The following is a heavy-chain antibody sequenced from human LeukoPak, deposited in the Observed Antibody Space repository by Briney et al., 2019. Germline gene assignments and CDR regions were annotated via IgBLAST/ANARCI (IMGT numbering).Heavy chain of an antibody. V-gene: IGHV4-39*07. Sequence: PSETLSLTCTVSGGSISSSSYYWGWIRQPPGKGLEWIGSIYYSGSTYYNPSLKSRVIILVDTPKNQFSLTLRSATAADTAVYFCVRESSDLGKAYDSWGQGTRVTVS. J-gene: IGHJ4*02. D-gene: IGHD3-16*01. CDR3: VRESSDLGKAYDS. CDR2: IYYSGST. CDR1: GGSISSSSYY.